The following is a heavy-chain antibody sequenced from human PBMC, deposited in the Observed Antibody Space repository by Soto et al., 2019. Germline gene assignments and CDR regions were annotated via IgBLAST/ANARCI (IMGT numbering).Heavy chain of an antibody. V-gene: IGHV3-7*05. Sequence: PGGSLRLSCAASGFTFSSYWMSWVRQAPGKGLEWVANIKQDGSEKYYVDSVKGRFTISRDNAKNSLYLQMNSLRAEDTAVYYCARQYCSGGSCYRGTWFDPWGQGTMVTV. CDR2: IKQDGSEK. D-gene: IGHD2-15*01. J-gene: IGHJ5*02. CDR1: GFTFSSYW. CDR3: ARQYCSGGSCYRGTWFDP.